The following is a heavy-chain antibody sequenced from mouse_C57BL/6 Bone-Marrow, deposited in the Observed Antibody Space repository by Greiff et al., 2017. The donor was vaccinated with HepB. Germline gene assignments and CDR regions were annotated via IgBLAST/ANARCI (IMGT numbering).Heavy chain of an antibody. D-gene: IGHD1-1*01. CDR2: IYPGSGST. J-gene: IGHJ3*01. Sequence: QVQLQQPGAELVKPGASVKMSCKASGYTFTSYLITWVKQRPGQGLEWIGDIYPGSGSTIYNEKFKSKATLTVDTSSSTAYMQLSSLTSEDFAVYYCARFSYYNGSRFAYWGQGTLVTVSA. CDR3: ARFSYYNGSRFAY. V-gene: IGHV1-55*01. CDR1: GYTFTSYL.